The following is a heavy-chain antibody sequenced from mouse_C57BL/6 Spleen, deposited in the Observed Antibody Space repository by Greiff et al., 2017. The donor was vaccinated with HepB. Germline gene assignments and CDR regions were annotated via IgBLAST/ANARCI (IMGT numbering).Heavy chain of an antibody. V-gene: IGHV1-50*01. CDR1: GYTFTSYW. CDR3: ASTTTVYGNV. D-gene: IGHD2-1*01. Sequence: QVQLQQPGAELVKPGASVKLSCKASGYTFTSYWMQWVKQRPGQGLEWIGEIDPSDSYTNYNQKFKGKATLTVDTSSSTAYIQLSSLTSEDSAVYYCASTTTVYGNVWGQGTTLTVSS. J-gene: IGHJ2*01. CDR2: IDPSDSYT.